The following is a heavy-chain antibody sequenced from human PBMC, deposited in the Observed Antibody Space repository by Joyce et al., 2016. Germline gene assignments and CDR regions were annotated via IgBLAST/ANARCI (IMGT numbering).Heavy chain of an antibody. J-gene: IGHJ4*02. V-gene: IGHV3-21*01. CDR3: ARDVLTTVTKAYGY. D-gene: IGHD4-11*01. CDR1: GFIFSSYS. Sequence: EVQLVESGGGLVKPGESLMLPCTASGFIFSSYSMTWVRQAPGKGLEWCSSISMDNTYIFHADSVKGRFTISRDNARNSLYLQMNSLRAEDTAVYYCARDVLTTVTKAYGYWGQGTLVAVSS. CDR2: ISMDNTYI.